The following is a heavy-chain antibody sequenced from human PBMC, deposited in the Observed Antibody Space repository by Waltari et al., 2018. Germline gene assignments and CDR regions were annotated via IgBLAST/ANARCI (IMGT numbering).Heavy chain of an antibody. J-gene: IGHJ4*02. CDR2: INHSGST. D-gene: IGHD3-22*01. V-gene: IGHV4-34*01. CDR3: ARSYSSGYKIDY. CDR1: GGSFSGYY. Sequence: QVQLQQWGAGLLKPSETLSLTCAVYGGSFSGYYWSWIRQPPGKGLEWIGEINHSGSTNYNPSLKSRVTISVDTSKNQFSLKLSSVTAADTAVYCCARSYSSGYKIDYWGQGTLVTVSS.